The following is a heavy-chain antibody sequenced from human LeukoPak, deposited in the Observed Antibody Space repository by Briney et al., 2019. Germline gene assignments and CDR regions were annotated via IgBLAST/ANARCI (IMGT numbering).Heavy chain of an antibody. CDR3: ASGSYLWGGMDV. CDR2: ISADSGDR. CDR1: GDSFSNYG. J-gene: IGHJ6*02. Sequence: ASVKVSCKASGDSFSNYGFAWVRQAPGQGLEWMGWISADSGDRYYAQNFQHRVTMTTDTSTTTGYMELRSLRSDDTAVYYCASGSYLWGGMDVWGQGTAVTVSS. V-gene: IGHV1-18*01. D-gene: IGHD1-26*01.